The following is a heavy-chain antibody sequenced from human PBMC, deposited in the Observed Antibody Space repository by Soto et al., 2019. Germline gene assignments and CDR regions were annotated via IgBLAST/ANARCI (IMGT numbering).Heavy chain of an antibody. CDR3: ARDHYRTQGFDI. D-gene: IGHD4-4*01. CDR1: GYTFTNYG. J-gene: IGHJ3*02. Sequence: QVQLVQSGAEVKKPGASVKVSCKASGYTFTNYGISWVRQAPGQGLEWMGWMSAYKGNTNYAQNFQGRVTMTTDTSTSTASMELRSLRSDDTAVYYCARDHYRTQGFDIWGQGTMVTVSS. V-gene: IGHV1-18*04. CDR2: MSAYKGNT.